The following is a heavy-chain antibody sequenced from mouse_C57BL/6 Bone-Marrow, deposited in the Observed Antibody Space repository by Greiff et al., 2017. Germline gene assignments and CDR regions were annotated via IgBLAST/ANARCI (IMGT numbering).Heavy chain of an antibody. J-gene: IGHJ2*01. Sequence: VQLKESGGGLVQPKGSLKLSCAASGFSFNTYAMNWVRQAPGKGLEWVARIRSKSNNYATYYADSVKDRFTISRDDSESMLYLQMNNLKTEDTAMYYCVRHGEASGYDSPYYFDYWGQGTTLTVSS. V-gene: IGHV10-1*01. CDR3: VRHGEASGYDSPYYFDY. CDR2: IRSKSNNYAT. D-gene: IGHD2-4*01. CDR1: GFSFNTYA.